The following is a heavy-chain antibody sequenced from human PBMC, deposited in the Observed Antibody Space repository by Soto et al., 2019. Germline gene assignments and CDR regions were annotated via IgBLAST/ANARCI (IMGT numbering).Heavy chain of an antibody. Sequence: SVKVSCKASGGTFSSYAISWVRQAPGQGLEWMGGIIPIFGTANYAQKFQGRVTITADESTSTAYMELSSLRSEDTAVYYCARDQWRGYCSGGSCSDYAEYFQHWGQ. CDR3: ARDQWRGYCSGGSCSDYAEYFQH. CDR2: IIPIFGTA. J-gene: IGHJ1*01. CDR1: GGTFSSYA. V-gene: IGHV1-69*13. D-gene: IGHD2-15*01.